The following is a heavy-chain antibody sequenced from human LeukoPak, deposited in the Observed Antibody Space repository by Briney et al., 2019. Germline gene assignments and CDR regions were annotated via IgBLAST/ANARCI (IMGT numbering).Heavy chain of an antibody. CDR3: ARGSVAGNHAVDI. CDR1: GFTFSNYD. CDR2: IGTAGDI. V-gene: IGHV3-13*01. Sequence: GGSLRLSCAASGFTFSNYDMHWVRQAAGKGLEWVSGIGTAGDIYYPASVKGRFTISRENAKNSLYLQMNSLRAGDTALYYCARGSVAGNHAVDIWGQGTMVTVSS. D-gene: IGHD6-19*01. J-gene: IGHJ3*02.